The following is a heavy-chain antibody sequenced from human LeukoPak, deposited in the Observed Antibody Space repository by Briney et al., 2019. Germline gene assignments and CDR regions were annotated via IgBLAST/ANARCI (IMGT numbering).Heavy chain of an antibody. CDR2: IYSGDNT. V-gene: IGHV3-53*01. CDR3: ARVIGVVRADYYFDY. CDR1: GFTVSSNY. Sequence: GGSLRLSCAASGFTVSSNYMSWVRQAPGKGLEWVSVIYSGDNTYYADSVKGRFTISRDNSKNTLYLHMNSLRAEDTAVYYCARVIGVVRADYYFDYWGQGTLVAVSS. J-gene: IGHJ4*02. D-gene: IGHD3-10*01.